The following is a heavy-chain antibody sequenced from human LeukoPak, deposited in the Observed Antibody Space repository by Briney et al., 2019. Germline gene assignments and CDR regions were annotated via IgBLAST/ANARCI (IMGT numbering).Heavy chain of an antibody. CDR1: GFTVSSYG. D-gene: IGHD3-22*01. Sequence: GRSLRLSCAASGFTVSSYGMHWVRKAPGKGLEWVSSISDHGNSKYYADSVKGRFTISRDNSKNTLYLQMNSLRAEDTAVYYCVGYDSSGYYKLDHWGQGALVTVSS. CDR3: VGYDSSGYYKLDH. CDR2: ISDHGNSK. V-gene: IGHV3-30*03. J-gene: IGHJ4*02.